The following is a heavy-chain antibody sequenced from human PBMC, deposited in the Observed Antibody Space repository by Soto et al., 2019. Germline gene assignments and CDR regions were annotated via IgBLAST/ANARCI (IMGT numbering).Heavy chain of an antibody. CDR3: ARRSGSYDMDD. CDR1: GFTFSSYA. Sequence: GGSLRLSCAASGFTFSSYAMNWVRQAPGKGLEWVPAISGSGGSTYYADSVKGRFTISRDNSKNTLYLQINSLRAEDTAVYYCARRSGSYDMDDWGQGTLVTVSS. V-gene: IGHV3-23*01. J-gene: IGHJ4*02. CDR2: ISGSGGST. D-gene: IGHD1-26*01.